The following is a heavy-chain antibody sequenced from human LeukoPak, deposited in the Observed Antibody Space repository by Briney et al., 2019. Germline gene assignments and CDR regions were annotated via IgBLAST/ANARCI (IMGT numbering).Heavy chain of an antibody. Sequence: GGSLRLSCAASGFAFSTYSMHWVRQAPGKGLEWLALISSDGSNENFADSVKGRFTISRDNSKNTLYLQMNSLRSEDTAIYYCAGDPNRSYFDHWGQGTLVTVSS. CDR3: AGDPNRSYFDH. D-gene: IGHD1-14*01. CDR2: ISSDGSNE. CDR1: GFAFSTYS. V-gene: IGHV3-30*01. J-gene: IGHJ4*02.